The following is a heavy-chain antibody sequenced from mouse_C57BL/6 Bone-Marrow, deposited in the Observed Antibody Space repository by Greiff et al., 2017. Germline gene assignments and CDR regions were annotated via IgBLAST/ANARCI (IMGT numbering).Heavy chain of an antibody. CDR1: GFSFNTYA. CDR3: GRRGSPGYTWFAY. Sequence: EVKLMESGGGLVQPKGSLKLSCAASGFSFNTYAMNWVRQAPGTGLEWVARIRSKSNNYATYYADSVKDRFTISSDDSESMLYLQMNNLKPVDTAIYYLGRRGSPGYTWFAYWGQGTLVTVSA. D-gene: IGHD3-2*02. V-gene: IGHV10-1*01. J-gene: IGHJ3*01. CDR2: IRSKSNNYAT.